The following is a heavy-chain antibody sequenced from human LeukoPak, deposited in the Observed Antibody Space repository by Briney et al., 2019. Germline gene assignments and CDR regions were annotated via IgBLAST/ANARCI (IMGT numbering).Heavy chain of an antibody. V-gene: IGHV3-23*01. J-gene: IGHJ4*02. CDR1: GFTFNSFA. D-gene: IGHD2-15*01. Sequence: GGSLRLSCAASGFTFNSFAMIWVRQAPGEGLEWVSSVSGSGATTYYADSVKGRFTIYRDNSKNKLYLEMNSLSAEDTAMYYCAKDLRGSDGSGKPSDYWGQGTLVTVSS. CDR3: AKDLRGSDGSGKPSDY. CDR2: VSGSGATT.